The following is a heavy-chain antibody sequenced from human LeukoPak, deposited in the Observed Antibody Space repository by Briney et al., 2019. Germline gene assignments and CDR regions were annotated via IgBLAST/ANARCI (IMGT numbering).Heavy chain of an antibody. CDR1: GFTFHYYA. CDR2: ISGNGGSI. V-gene: IGHV3-23*01. J-gene: IGHJ4*02. D-gene: IGHD2-2*01. Sequence: GGSLRLSCAASGFTFHYYAMTWVRQAPGQGLEWISIISGNGGSIYYAESVQGRFTISRDNSKNTLYLQMNSLRAEDTAVYYCARALYCSSTSCQDYWGQGTLVTVSS. CDR3: ARALYCSSTSCQDY.